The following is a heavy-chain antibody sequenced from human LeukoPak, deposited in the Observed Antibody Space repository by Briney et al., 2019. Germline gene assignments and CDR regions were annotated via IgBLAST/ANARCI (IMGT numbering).Heavy chain of an antibody. CDR2: IKQDGIEK. V-gene: IGHV3-7*01. J-gene: IGHJ3*02. D-gene: IGHD3-10*01. CDR3: AREAMVRGVPDAFDI. Sequence: GGSLRLSCAASGFSFRSYWMDWVRQTPEKGLEWVANIKQDGIEKYFVDSVKGRFAISRDNAKNPLYLQMNNLRAEDTAVYYCAREAMVRGVPDAFDIWGQGTVVTVSS. CDR1: GFSFRSYW.